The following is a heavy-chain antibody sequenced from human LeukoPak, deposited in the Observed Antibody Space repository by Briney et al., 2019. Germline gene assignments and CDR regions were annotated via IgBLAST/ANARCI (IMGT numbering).Heavy chain of an antibody. D-gene: IGHD3-3*01. CDR1: GYTFIGYH. CDR3: ARETSGDFWSGSTYHFDY. V-gene: IGHV1-2*02. CDR2: INPNSGGT. Sequence: ASVKVSCKASGYTFIGYHMHWVRQAPGQGLEWMGWINPNSGGTHFAQKFQGRVTLTRDTSINTAYMELGGLTSDDTAVYYCARETSGDFWSGSTYHFDYWGQGTLVTVSS. J-gene: IGHJ4*02.